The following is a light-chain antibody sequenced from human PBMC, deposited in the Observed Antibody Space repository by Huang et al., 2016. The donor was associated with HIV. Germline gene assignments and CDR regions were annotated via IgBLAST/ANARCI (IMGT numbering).Light chain of an antibody. Sequence: EIVLTQSPATLSLSPGERAALSCRGTQSINNNLAWYQQKPGQSPRLLIYGASTRATGIPARFRGSGSGTEFTLTISSLQSEDFAVYYCQQYNNWPPLLTFGGGTKVEIK. CDR3: QQYNNWPPLLT. CDR2: GAS. CDR1: QSINNN. J-gene: IGKJ4*01. V-gene: IGKV3-15*01.